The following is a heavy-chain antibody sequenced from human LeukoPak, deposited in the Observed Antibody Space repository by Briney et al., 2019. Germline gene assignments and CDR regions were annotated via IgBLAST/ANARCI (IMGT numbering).Heavy chain of an antibody. CDR2: ISSSSSTI. Sequence: GGSLRLSCAASGFTFSSYSMNWVRQAPGKGLEWVSYISSSSSTIYYADSVKGRFTISRDKAKNSLYLQMNSLRAEDTAVYYCAGFERGYAYDYWGQGTLVTVSS. CDR1: GFTFSSYS. J-gene: IGHJ4*02. D-gene: IGHD3-16*01. CDR3: AGFERGYAYDY. V-gene: IGHV3-48*01.